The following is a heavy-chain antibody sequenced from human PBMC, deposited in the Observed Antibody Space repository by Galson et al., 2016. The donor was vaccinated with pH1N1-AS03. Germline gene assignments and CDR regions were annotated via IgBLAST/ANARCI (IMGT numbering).Heavy chain of an antibody. CDR1: GYTYTDYN. Sequence: VKVSCKVSGYTYTDYNMHWVQQAPGKGLEWMGLVDPDTSKTKYAEKFQGRVTITADTSRDTAYMDLSGLRSADTAIYYCATDGPRGSLSSWGQGTLVTVSS. CDR3: ATDGPRGSLSS. V-gene: IGHV1-69-2*01. D-gene: IGHD6-6*01. J-gene: IGHJ4*02. CDR2: VDPDTSKT.